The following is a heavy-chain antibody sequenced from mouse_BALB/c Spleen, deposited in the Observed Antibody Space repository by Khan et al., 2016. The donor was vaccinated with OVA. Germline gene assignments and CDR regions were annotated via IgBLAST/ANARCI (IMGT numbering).Heavy chain of an antibody. CDR2: IDPLNGNT. CDR1: GFNIKDTY. V-gene: IGHV14-3*02. J-gene: IGHJ3*01. CDR3: VSPNWFAY. Sequence: VQLKESGTELVKPGASVKLSCTASGFNIKDTYIHWVKQRPEQGLEWIGRIDPLNGNTKYDPKFQGKATITADTSSHTAYLQLSSLTSEDTAVYYCVSPNWFAYWGQGTLVTVSA.